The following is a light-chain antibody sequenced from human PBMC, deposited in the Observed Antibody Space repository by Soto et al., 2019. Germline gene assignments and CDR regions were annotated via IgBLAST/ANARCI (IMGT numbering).Light chain of an antibody. CDR1: QSVSSN. CDR3: QKYNNWPPTIT. V-gene: IGKV3-15*01. CDR2: GAS. Sequence: EIVMTQSPATLSVSPGERATLSCRASQSVSSNLAWYQQKPGQPPRLLIYGASTRATGIPAGFSGSGSGTEFTLTISSLQSEDFAVYYCQKYNNWPPTITFGQGTRLEIK. J-gene: IGKJ5*01.